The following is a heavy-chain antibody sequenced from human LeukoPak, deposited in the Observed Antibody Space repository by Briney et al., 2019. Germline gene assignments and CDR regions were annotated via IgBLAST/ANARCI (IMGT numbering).Heavy chain of an antibody. CDR1: GGSISSGGYY. CDR2: IYYSGST. D-gene: IGHD3-16*01. V-gene: IGHV4-31*03. Sequence: SSQTLSLTCTVSGGSISSGGYYWSWIRQHPGKGLEWIGYIYYSGSTYYNPSLKSRVTISVDTSKNQFSLKLSSVTAADTAVYYCARGQTWGAFDIWGQGTMVTVSS. J-gene: IGHJ3*02. CDR3: ARGQTWGAFDI.